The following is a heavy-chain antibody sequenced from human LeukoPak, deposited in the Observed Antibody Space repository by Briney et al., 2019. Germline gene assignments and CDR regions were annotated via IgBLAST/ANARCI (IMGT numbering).Heavy chain of an antibody. Sequence: GGSLRLSCVASGFTFSSYEMNWVRQAPGKGLEWVSYISASGSTIYYADSVKGRFTISRDNAKNSLYLQMNSLRAEDTAVYYCARDLGSGWYFDYWGQGTLVTVSS. CDR3: ARDLGSGWYFDY. J-gene: IGHJ4*02. V-gene: IGHV3-48*03. D-gene: IGHD6-19*01. CDR1: GFTFSSYE. CDR2: ISASGSTI.